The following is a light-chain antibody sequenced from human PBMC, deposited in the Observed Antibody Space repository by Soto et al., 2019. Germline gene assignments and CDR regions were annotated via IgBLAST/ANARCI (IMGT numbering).Light chain of an antibody. J-gene: IGKJ4*01. CDR2: DAS. Sequence: EIVLTQSPATLSLSRGERATLSCRASESVDNDLAWYQQKPGQVPRLLIYDASNRGTGIPARFSGSGSVTDFTLTISSLEPEVFAIYYCQQRKKWPLTFGGGTKVEIK. CDR3: QQRKKWPLT. CDR1: ESVDND. V-gene: IGKV3-11*01.